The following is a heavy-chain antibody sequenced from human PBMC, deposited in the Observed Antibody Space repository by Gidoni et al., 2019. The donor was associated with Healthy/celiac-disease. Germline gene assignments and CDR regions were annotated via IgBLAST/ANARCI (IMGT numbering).Heavy chain of an antibody. J-gene: IGHJ6*03. CDR2: INPSGST. Sequence: QVQLQQWGAGLLKPSETLYLTCAVYGGSFSGYHWSWIRQPPGKGLEWIGEINPSGSTNYNPSLKSRVTISVDTSKNQFSLKLSSVTAADTAVYYCARGRSSSWAYYYYYMDVWGKGTTVTVSS. CDR3: ARGRSSSWAYYYYYMDV. V-gene: IGHV4-34*01. CDR1: GGSFSGYH. D-gene: IGHD6-13*01.